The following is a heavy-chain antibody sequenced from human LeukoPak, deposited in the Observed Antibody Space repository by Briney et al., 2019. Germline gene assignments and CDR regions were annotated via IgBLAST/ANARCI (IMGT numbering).Heavy chain of an antibody. CDR1: GYSISSGYY. CDR2: IYHSGST. CDR3: ARDPYYYDSSGGG. V-gene: IGHV4-38-2*02. J-gene: IGHJ4*02. D-gene: IGHD3-22*01. Sequence: SETLSLTCTVSGYSISSGYYWGWIRQPPGKGLEWIGSIYHSGSTYYNPSLKSRVTISVDTSKNQFSLKLSSVTAADTAVYYCARDPYYYDSSGGGWGQGTLVTISS.